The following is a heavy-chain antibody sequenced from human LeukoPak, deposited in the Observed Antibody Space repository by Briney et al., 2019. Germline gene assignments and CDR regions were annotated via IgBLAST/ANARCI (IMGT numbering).Heavy chain of an antibody. J-gene: IGHJ4*02. CDR2: VNPNSGGT. CDR1: GYTFSDYY. V-gene: IGHV1-2*02. D-gene: IGHD6-13*01. CDR3: ARGTAFSSSRVLDY. Sequence: GASVKVSCKASGYTFSDYYMHWVRQAPGQGLEWMGCVNPNSGGTKYAQKFQGRVTMTRDTSITTGYMELSSLRSDDTAVYYCARGTAFSSSRVLDYWGQGTLVTASS.